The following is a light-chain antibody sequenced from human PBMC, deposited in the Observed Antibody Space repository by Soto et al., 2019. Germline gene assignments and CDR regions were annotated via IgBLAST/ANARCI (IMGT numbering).Light chain of an antibody. CDR3: QQYNTFSPWT. CDR2: RAS. J-gene: IGKJ1*01. CDR1: QTISTW. V-gene: IGKV1-5*03. Sequence: DIPMTQSPSTLSASVGDRVTITCRASQTISTWLAWYQQKPGKPPKLLIYRASSLESGVPSRFSGSGSGTEFTLTISSLQPDDFATYYCQQYNTFSPWTFGQGTKVEIK.